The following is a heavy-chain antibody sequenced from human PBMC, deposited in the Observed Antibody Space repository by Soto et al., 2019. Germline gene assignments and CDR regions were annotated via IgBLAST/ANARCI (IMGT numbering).Heavy chain of an antibody. Sequence: GGSLRLSCAASGFTFSSYAMSWVRQAPGKGLEWVSAISGSGGSTYYADSVKGRFTISRDNSKNTLYLQMNSLRAEDTAVYYCAKRNSIGLRSYFDRFDPWGQGTLVTVSS. V-gene: IGHV3-23*01. CDR3: AKRNSIGLRSYFDRFDP. CDR1: GFTFSSYA. D-gene: IGHD1-26*01. J-gene: IGHJ5*02. CDR2: ISGSGGST.